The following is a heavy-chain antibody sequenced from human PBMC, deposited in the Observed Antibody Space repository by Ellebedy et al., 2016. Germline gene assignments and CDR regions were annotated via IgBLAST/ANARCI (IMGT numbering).Heavy chain of an antibody. J-gene: IGHJ4*02. Sequence: ASVKVSCKASGYHFTNNAISWVRQAPGQGPEWMGWISTYNGHAKYAQKFQGRVTMTTDTSTTTAYLELRNLTSDDTAVYFCARDKGVTMIVLLDYWGQGSLVTVSS. CDR3: ARDKGVTMIVLLDY. CDR2: ISTYNGHA. D-gene: IGHD3-22*01. V-gene: IGHV1-18*01. CDR1: GYHFTNNA.